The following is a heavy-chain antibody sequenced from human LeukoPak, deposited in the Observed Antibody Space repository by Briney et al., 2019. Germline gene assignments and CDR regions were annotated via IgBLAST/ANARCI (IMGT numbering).Heavy chain of an antibody. CDR2: INPNSGGT. CDR1: GYTFTGYY. D-gene: IGHD2-21*02. J-gene: IGHJ4*02. V-gene: IGHV1-2*06. CDR3: ARDLAYCGGDCYSPGGVDY. Sequence: ASVKVSCKASGYTFTGYYMHWVRQAPGQGLEWMGRINPNSGGTNYAQKFQGRVTMTRDTSISTAYMELSRLRSDDMAVYYCARDLAYCGGDCYSPGGVDYWGQGTLVTVSS.